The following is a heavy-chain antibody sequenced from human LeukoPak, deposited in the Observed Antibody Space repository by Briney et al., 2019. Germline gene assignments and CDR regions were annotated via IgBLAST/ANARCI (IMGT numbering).Heavy chain of an antibody. J-gene: IGHJ5*02. D-gene: IGHD6-13*01. CDR2: IHNSGST. V-gene: IGHV4-4*08. CDR3: ARESSSWPTNWFDP. CDR1: DDSLSPYY. Sequence: SETLSLTCTVSDDSLSPYYWSWIRQPPGKGLEWIGYIHNSGSTEYNPSLESRVTISVDTSKNQFSLKLSSVTAADTAVYYCARESSSWPTNWFDPWGQGTLVTVSS.